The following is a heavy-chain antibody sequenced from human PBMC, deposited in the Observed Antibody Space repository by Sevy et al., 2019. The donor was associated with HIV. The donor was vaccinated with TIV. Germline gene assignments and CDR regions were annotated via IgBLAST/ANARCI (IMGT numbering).Heavy chain of an antibody. J-gene: IGHJ6*02. V-gene: IGHV1-2*02. Sequence: ASVKDSCKASGYTFTGYYMHWVRQAPGQGLEWMGWINPNSGGTNYAQKFQGRVTMTRDTSISTAYMELSRLRSDDTAVYYCAREPYDSSGYYGAGGMDVWGQGTTVTVSS. CDR1: GYTFTGYY. CDR2: INPNSGGT. CDR3: AREPYDSSGYYGAGGMDV. D-gene: IGHD3-22*01.